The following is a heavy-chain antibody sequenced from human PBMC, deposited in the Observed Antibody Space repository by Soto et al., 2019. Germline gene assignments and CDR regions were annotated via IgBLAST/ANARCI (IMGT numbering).Heavy chain of an antibody. CDR1: GGSISSVGSY. Sequence: QVQLQESGPGLVKPAQTLSLHCTVSGGSISSVGSYWNWIRQPPGKGLEWIGSIYYSGGTYYIPSRESRVGISVDTSKKQYSLELCSVTAADTAIDYCARAWGQDFAAGYFDCWGQGTLVIGSS. D-gene: IGHD3-16*01. CDR3: ARAWGQDFAAGYFDC. J-gene: IGHJ4*02. V-gene: IGHV4-31*03. CDR2: IYYSGGT.